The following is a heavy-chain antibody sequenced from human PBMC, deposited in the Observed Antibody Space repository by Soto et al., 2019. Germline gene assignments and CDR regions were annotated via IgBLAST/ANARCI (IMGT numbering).Heavy chain of an antibody. D-gene: IGHD3-22*01. CDR2: INPNGGST. Sequence: ASVKVSCKAPGDTFTSYYMHWVRQAPGHGLEWMGVINPNGGSTRFAQKFQGRVTMTRDTSTSTVYMELRGLTSEDTAVYYCARGNGDYYDSSGSLDAFDIWGQGTMVTVSS. V-gene: IGHV1-46*01. CDR3: ARGNGDYYDSSGSLDAFDI. CDR1: GDTFTSYY. J-gene: IGHJ3*02.